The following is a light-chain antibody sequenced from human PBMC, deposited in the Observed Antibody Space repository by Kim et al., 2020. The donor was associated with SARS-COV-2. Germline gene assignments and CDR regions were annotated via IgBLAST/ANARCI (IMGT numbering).Light chain of an antibody. CDR2: DVS. CDR3: CSYAGSYTV. V-gene: IGLV2-11*03. CDR1: SNDVGGYTS. J-gene: IGLJ2*01. Sequence: PGQSVTISCTGTSNDVGGYTSVSWYQQHPGKAPTLMIYDVSNRPSGVPDRFSGSKSGNTASLTISGLQPEDEADYYCCSYAGSYTVFGGGTQLTVL.